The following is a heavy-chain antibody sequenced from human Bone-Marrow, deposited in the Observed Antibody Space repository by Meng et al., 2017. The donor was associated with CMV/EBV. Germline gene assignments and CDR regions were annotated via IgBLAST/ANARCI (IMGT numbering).Heavy chain of an antibody. V-gene: IGHV2-5*02. D-gene: IGHD3-10*01. CDR2: IYWDDDK. Sequence: QITLKESGPTLVKPTQTLTLTCTFSGFSLSTSGVGVGWIRQPPGKALEWLALIYWDDDKRYSPSLKSRLTITKDTSKNQVVLTMTNMDPVDTATYYCARTPITMVRGVDWGQGTLVTVSS. CDR1: GFSLSTSGVG. J-gene: IGHJ4*02. CDR3: ARTPITMVRGVD.